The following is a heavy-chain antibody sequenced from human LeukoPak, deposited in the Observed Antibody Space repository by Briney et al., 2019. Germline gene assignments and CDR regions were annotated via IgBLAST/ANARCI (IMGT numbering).Heavy chain of an antibody. CDR1: GGSFSGYY. D-gene: IGHD3-10*01. CDR2: INHSGST. V-gene: IGHV4-34*01. Sequence: PSETLSLTCAAYGGSFSGYYWSWIRQPPGKGLEWIGEINHSGSTNYNPSLKSRVTISVDTSKNQFSLKLSSVTAADTAVYYCASYYGSGDDYWGQGTLVTVSS. J-gene: IGHJ4*02. CDR3: ASYYGSGDDY.